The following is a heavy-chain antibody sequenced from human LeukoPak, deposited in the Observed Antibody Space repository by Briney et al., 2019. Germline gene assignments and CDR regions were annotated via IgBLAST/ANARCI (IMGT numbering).Heavy chain of an antibody. D-gene: IGHD1-1*01. J-gene: IGHJ4*02. Sequence: SETLSLTCPVSGGSFSSGRSYWGWIRQAPGKGLEWIGNMYYSGSTYYNPSLKSRVTTSIDASNNQFSLKLSSLTAADTAVYYCARGINWPPQDYFDFWGQGIMVTVSS. CDR2: MYYSGST. V-gene: IGHV4-39*01. CDR3: ARGINWPPQDYFDF. CDR1: GGSFSSGRSY.